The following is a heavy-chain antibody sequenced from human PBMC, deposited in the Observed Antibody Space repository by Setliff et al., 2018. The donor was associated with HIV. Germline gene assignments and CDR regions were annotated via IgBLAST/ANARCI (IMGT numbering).Heavy chain of an antibody. CDR1: GGSISSSNYY. D-gene: IGHD3-16*02. V-gene: IGHV4-39*01. CDR2: IYYSGNT. CDR3: ARRVILSYGYYFDY. J-gene: IGHJ4*02. Sequence: SETLSLTCTVSGGSISSSNYYWGWLRQPPGKGLEWIGSIYYSGNTYYNPSLKSRVTISVDTSKNQFSLKLSSVTAADTAVYHCARRVILSYGYYFDYWGQGTRVTVSS.